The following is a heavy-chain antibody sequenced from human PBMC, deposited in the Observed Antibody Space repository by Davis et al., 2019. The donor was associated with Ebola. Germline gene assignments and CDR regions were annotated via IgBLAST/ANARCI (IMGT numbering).Heavy chain of an antibody. Sequence: ASLQVSCNASGYTFSSYYMHWVRQAPGQVLDWVGIINPSGGSTSYAQKFQGRVTMTRDTSTSTVYMVLSSLRSEDTAVYYCAREYDSSGSPFDYWGQGTLVTVSS. D-gene: IGHD3-22*01. CDR3: AREYDSSGSPFDY. J-gene: IGHJ4*02. CDR1: GYTFSSYY. CDR2: INPSGGST. V-gene: IGHV1-46*01.